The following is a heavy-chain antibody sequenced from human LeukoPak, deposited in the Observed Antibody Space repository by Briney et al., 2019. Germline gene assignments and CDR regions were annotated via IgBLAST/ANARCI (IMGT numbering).Heavy chain of an antibody. CDR1: GFTFSDYY. CDR3: ARETAAAGSFDY. Sequence: GGSLRLSCVASGFTFSDYYMSWIRQAPGKGLEWVSYISSSGSTIYYADSVKGRFTISRDNAKNSLYQQMNSLRAEDTAVYYCARETAAAGSFDYWGQGTLVTVSS. D-gene: IGHD6-13*01. CDR2: ISSSGSTI. V-gene: IGHV3-11*01. J-gene: IGHJ4*02.